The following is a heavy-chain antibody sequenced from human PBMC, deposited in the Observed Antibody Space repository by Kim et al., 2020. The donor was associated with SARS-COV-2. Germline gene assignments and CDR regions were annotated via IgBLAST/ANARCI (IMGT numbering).Heavy chain of an antibody. CDR1: GFAFEDYY. CDR2: ITTTPPAR. J-gene: IGHJ3*01. V-gene: IGHV3-11*01. Sequence: GGSLRLSCEASGFAFEDYYMGWIRQAPGKGLEWISYITTTPPARFYTDAVKGRVTISRDHPKNSLSLHMNNLRAEDTSIYYCASLYCRGSQCNSNSFDFWGQGKVVTVAS. CDR3: ASLYCRGSQCNSNSFDF. D-gene: IGHD2-15*01.